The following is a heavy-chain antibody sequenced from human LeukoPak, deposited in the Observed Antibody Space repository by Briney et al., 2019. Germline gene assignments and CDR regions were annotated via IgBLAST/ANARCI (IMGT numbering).Heavy chain of an antibody. Sequence: ASVKVSCKPSGYTFTTYGLTWMRQAPGQGLEWMGWISPYHGTTGSAQKFQGRLIMTTDTSTSTAYMELRSLRSDDTAVYYCARCGNTTPYYYGMDVWGQGTAVTVSS. J-gene: IGHJ6*02. CDR1: GYTFTTYG. CDR2: ISPYHGTT. V-gene: IGHV1-18*01. CDR3: ARCGNTTPYYYGMDV. D-gene: IGHD3-10*01.